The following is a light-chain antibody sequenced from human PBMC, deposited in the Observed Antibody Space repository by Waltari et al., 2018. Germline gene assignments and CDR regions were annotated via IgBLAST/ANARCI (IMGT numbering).Light chain of an antibody. CDR1: QSVKNN. CDR3: QEYDTLPVT. J-gene: IGKJ4*01. Sequence: DIQMTQSPSTLSASVGDSVTITGRASQSVKNNLAWYKQKTGKAPTVVIHKSSRLESGVPSRFSGSGYGTEFTLTISSLQPDDFATYYCQEYDTLPVTFGGGTKVEIK. V-gene: IGKV1-5*03. CDR2: KSS.